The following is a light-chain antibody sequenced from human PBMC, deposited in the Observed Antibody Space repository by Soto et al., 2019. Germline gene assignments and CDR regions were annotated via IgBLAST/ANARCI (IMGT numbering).Light chain of an antibody. V-gene: IGKV1-27*01. Sequence: DIQMTQSPSSLSASVGDRVTISCRASQGISNYLAWYQQKPGKVPKLLIYAASTLQSGVPSRFSGSGAGTDFTLTISRLQPEDVATYYCQKYDRAPDTFGQGTKLEIK. CDR2: AAS. CDR1: QGISNY. J-gene: IGKJ2*01. CDR3: QKYDRAPDT.